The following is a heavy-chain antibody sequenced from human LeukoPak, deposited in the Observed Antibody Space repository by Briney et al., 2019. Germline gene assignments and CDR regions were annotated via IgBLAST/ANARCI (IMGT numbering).Heavy chain of an antibody. D-gene: IGHD3-9*01. V-gene: IGHV5-51*01. CDR1: GYSFTSYW. Sequence: GESLKISCKGSGYSFTSYWIGWVRQMPGKGLGWMGIIYPGDSDTRYSPSFQGQVTISADKSISTSYLQWSSLKASDTAMYYCARRAKLTGRAWFDPWGQGTLVTVSS. CDR2: IYPGDSDT. CDR3: ARRAKLTGRAWFDP. J-gene: IGHJ5*02.